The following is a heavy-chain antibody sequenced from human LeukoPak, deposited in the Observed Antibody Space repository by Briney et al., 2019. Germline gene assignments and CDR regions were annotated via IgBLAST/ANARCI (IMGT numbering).Heavy chain of an antibody. Sequence: GGSLSLSCAASGFTFSSYAMSWVRQPPGKGLNWVSSISGSGGNTFYADSVKGRFTISRDNSKNTLYLQMNSLRAEDTAVYYCARDWPSEWQHLPDYDAVDIWGQGTMVTVSS. V-gene: IGHV3-23*01. J-gene: IGHJ3*02. CDR1: GFTFSSYA. D-gene: IGHD6-13*01. CDR3: ARDWPSEWQHLPDYDAVDI. CDR2: ISGSGGNT.